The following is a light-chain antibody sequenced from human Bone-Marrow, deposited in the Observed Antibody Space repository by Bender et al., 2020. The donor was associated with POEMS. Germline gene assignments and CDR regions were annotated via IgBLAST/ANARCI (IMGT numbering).Light chain of an antibody. CDR1: KLGDKY. CDR2: KDT. J-gene: IGLJ2*01. Sequence: SYELTQSPSVSVSPGQTATITCSGDKLGDKYACWYQQKPGQPPVLVIYKDTMRPSGIPERFSGSNSGNTATLTVSGTQTMDEAEYYCLAWDTSAAVFGGGTKLTVL. V-gene: IGLV3-1*01. CDR3: LAWDTSAAV.